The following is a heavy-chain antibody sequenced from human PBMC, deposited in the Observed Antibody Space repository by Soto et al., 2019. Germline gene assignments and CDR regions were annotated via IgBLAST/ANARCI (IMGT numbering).Heavy chain of an antibody. D-gene: IGHD5-12*01. Sequence: GGSLRLSCAASGFTFNNYAISWVRQAPGKGLEWVSAVSANGGGTYYADSVKGRFTISRDNSKNTLYLQMSSLRAEDTAIYYCAKEEVDRVLRFLDYWGQGTLVTVSS. CDR3: AKEEVDRVLRFLDY. V-gene: IGHV3-23*01. J-gene: IGHJ4*02. CDR1: GFTFNNYA. CDR2: VSANGGGT.